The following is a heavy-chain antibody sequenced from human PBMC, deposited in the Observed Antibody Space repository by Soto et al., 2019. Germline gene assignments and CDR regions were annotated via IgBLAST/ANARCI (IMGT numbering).Heavy chain of an antibody. Sequence: GASVKVAWKASGGTFSSYAISWVRQAPGQGLEWMGGIIPIFGTANYAQKFQGRVTITADESTSTAYMELSSLRSEDTAVYYCARALSDIVVVPAAMGGFYGMDVWGQGTTVTVSS. CDR3: ARALSDIVVVPAAMGGFYGMDV. CDR1: GGTFSSYA. V-gene: IGHV1-69*01. D-gene: IGHD2-2*01. J-gene: IGHJ6*02. CDR2: IIPIFGTA.